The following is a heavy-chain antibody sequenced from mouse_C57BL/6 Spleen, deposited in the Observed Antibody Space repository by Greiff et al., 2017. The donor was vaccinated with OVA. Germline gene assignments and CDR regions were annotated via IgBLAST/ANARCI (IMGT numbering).Heavy chain of an antibody. CDR2: INPNNGGT. CDR1: GYTFTDYN. D-gene: IGHD1-1*01. V-gene: IGHV1-18*01. CDR3: ALYYYGSWFAY. J-gene: IGHJ3*01. Sequence: VQLQQSGPELVKPGASVKIPCKASGYTFTDYNMDWVKQSHGKSLEWIGDINPNNGGTIYNQKFKGKATLTVDKSSSTAYMELRSLTSEDTAVYYCALYYYGSWFAYWGQGTLVTVSA.